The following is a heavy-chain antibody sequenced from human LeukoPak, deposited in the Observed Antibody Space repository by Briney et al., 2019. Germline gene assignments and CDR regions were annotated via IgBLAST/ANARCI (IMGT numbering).Heavy chain of an antibody. CDR1: GGSISSSSYY. D-gene: IGHD3-3*01. J-gene: IGHJ5*02. CDR2: IYYSGST. Sequence: SETLSLTCTVSGGSISSSSYYWGWIRPPPGKGLEWIGSIYYSGSTYYNPSLKSRVTISVDTSKNQFSLKLSSVTAADTAVYYCARQAVDDFWSGYYWRINWFDPWGQGTLVTVSS. CDR3: ARQAVDDFWSGYYWRINWFDP. V-gene: IGHV4-39*01.